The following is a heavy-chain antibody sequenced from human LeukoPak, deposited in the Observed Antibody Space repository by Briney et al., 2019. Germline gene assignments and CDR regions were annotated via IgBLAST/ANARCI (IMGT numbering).Heavy chain of an antibody. CDR3: ANNDASSGFDAFDI. CDR2: ISAASWGI. Sequence: PGGSLRLSCAASGFTFSTYSMTWVRQAPGKGLEWISHISAASWGIKYADSVKGRFTISRDNAKNSLYLQMNSLRAEDTAVYYCANNDASSGFDAFDIWGQGTMVTVSS. J-gene: IGHJ3*02. CDR1: GFTFSTYS. V-gene: IGHV3-48*01. D-gene: IGHD3-22*01.